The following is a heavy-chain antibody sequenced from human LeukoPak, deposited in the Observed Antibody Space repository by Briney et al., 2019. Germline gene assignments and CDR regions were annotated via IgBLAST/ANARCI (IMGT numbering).Heavy chain of an antibody. CDR3: AKCSTSAYTTGWCNWIDP. CDR2: TVSRGTT. Sequence: GGSLRLSCVASGFTFTSDAMNWVRQAPGKGLEWVSSTVSRGTTQYADPVKGRFTVSRDTSKNTLYLQMNSLRADDTAVYYCAKCSTSAYTTGWCNWIDPWGQGTLVTVSS. D-gene: IGHD6-19*01. J-gene: IGHJ5*02. CDR1: GFTFTSDA. V-gene: IGHV3-23*01.